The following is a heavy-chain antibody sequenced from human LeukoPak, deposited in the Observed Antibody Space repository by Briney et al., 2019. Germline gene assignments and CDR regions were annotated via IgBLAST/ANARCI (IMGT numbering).Heavy chain of an antibody. J-gene: IGHJ3*02. CDR1: GGSISSGGYY. CDR3: ARLRAVAAPGAFDI. CDR2: IYHSGST. D-gene: IGHD6-19*01. Sequence: PSETLSLTCTVSGGSISSGGYYWSWIRQPPGKGLERIGYIYHSGSTYYNPSLKSRVTISVDRSKNQFSLKLSSVTAADTAVYYCARLRAVAAPGAFDIWGQGTMVTVSS. V-gene: IGHV4-30-2*01.